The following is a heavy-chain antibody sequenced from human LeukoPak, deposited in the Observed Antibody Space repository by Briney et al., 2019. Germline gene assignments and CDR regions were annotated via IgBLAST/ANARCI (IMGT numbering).Heavy chain of an antibody. CDR3: AGFLVRGVIMFDY. Sequence: ASVKVSCKASGGTFSSYAISWVRQAPGQGLEWMGGIIPIFGTANYAQKFQGRVTITADKSTSTAYMELSSLRSEDTAVYYCAGFLVRGVIMFDYWGQGTLVTVSS. D-gene: IGHD3-10*01. J-gene: IGHJ4*02. CDR2: IIPIFGTA. CDR1: GGTFSSYA. V-gene: IGHV1-69*06.